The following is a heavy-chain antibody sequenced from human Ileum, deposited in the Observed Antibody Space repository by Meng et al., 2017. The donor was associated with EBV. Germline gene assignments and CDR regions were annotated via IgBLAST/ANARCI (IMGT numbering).Heavy chain of an antibody. CDR2: ISGGADST. CDR3: AKGRAGNWFDP. J-gene: IGHJ5*02. V-gene: IGHV3-23*04. CDR1: GFIFNNYA. Sequence: VQLGGVGGALVQPGGSLRLSCAASGFIFNNYAMSWVRQTPGKGLEWVSAISGGADSTYYVHSVEGRFTISRDNSKNTLYLQMNSLRAEDSAVYYCAKGRAGNWFDPWGQGTLVTVS.